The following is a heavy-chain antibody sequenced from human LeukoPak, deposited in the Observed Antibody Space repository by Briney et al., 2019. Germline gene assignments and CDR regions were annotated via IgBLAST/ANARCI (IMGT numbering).Heavy chain of an antibody. CDR3: VRGPNYVRGSYRYFDY. CDR1: GASISSGDYY. CDR2: IYYSGST. D-gene: IGHD3-16*02. V-gene: IGHV4-30-4*01. Sequence: SQTLSLTCTVSGASISSGDYYWSWTRQPPGKGLEWIGNIYYSGSTYYNPSLPSLKSRLTISVDTSKNQFSLRLTSVTAADTAVYYCVRGPNYVRGSYRYFDYWGQGSLVTVSS. J-gene: IGHJ4*02.